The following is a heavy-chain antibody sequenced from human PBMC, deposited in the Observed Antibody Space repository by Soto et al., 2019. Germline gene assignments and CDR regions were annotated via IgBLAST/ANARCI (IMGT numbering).Heavy chain of an antibody. CDR1: GGTFSSYA. V-gene: IGHV1-69*01. CDR2: IIPIFGTA. Sequence: QVQLVQSGAEVKKPGSSVKVSCKASGGTFSSYAISWVRQAPGQGLEWMGGIIPIFGTANYAQKFQGRVTITADESTSTAYMELSSLRSEDTAVYYCARDQGCAGDCYQHWYFDLWGRGTLVTVSS. CDR3: ARDQGCAGDCYQHWYFDL. J-gene: IGHJ2*01. D-gene: IGHD2-21*02.